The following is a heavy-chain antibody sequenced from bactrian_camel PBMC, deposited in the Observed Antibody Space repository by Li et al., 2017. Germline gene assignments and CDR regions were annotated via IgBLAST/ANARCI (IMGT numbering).Heavy chain of an antibody. J-gene: IGHJ4*01. CDR2: INFEGDP. Sequence: DVQLVESGGGSVQQDGSLRLSCVTSGITPYCLAWFRQAPGKEREGVAAINFEGDPSYADSVKGRFTISKDNAKNTLYLQMNSLKPEDTAVYYCAAISTVFSLPPSFSSGCHNALGSASWGQGTQVTVS. D-gene: IGHD5*01. CDR1: GITPYCLA. V-gene: IGHV3S42*01. CDR3: AAISTVFSLPPSFSSGCHNALGSAS.